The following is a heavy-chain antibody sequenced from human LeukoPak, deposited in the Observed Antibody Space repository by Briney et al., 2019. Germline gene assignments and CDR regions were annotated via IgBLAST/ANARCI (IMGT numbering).Heavy chain of an antibody. CDR2: IYTSGST. J-gene: IGHJ3*02. CDR1: GGSISSYF. CDR3: ARTYYYGSGSINDAFDI. Sequence: SETLSLTCTVSGGSISSYFWSWIRQPAGKGLEWIGRIYTSGSTNYNPSLKSRVTISVDTSKNQFSLKLSSVTAADTAVYYCARTYYYGSGSINDAFDIWGQGTMVTVSS. D-gene: IGHD3-10*01. V-gene: IGHV4-4*07.